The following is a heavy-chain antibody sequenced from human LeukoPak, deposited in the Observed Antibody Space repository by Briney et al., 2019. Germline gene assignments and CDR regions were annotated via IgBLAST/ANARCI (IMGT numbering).Heavy chain of an antibody. J-gene: IGHJ5*02. CDR2: IISVVRVT. CDR3: ARVPNWFDP. V-gene: IGHV3-74*01. Sequence: GGSLRLSCAASGFTFSSYWMHWVRQAPGKGLVWVSRIISVVRVTNYADSVKGRFTISRDNAKNTLYLQMNSLRGEDTAVYYCARVPNWFDPWGQGTLVTVPS. CDR1: GFTFSSYW.